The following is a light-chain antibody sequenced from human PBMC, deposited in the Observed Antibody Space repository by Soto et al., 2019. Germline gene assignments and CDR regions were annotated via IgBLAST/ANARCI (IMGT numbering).Light chain of an antibody. CDR2: KAY. CDR1: QTISNW. Sequence: DIQMTQSPSTLSASVGDRVTITCRASQTISNWLAWYQQRPGKAPNLLIYKAYSLESGVSSRFSGSGFGTEFTLTISSLQPDDFATYYCQHYNSYPYTFGQGTKLEIK. CDR3: QHYNSYPYT. J-gene: IGKJ2*01. V-gene: IGKV1-5*03.